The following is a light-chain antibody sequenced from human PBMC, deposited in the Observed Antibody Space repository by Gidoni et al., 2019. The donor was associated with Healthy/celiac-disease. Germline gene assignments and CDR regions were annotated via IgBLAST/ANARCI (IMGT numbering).Light chain of an antibody. CDR2: YDS. V-gene: IGLV3-21*04. CDR1: NIGSKS. Sequence: SYLLTQPPSVSVAPAKTSRITCGGHNIGSKSVHWYQQKPGQAPVLVIYYDSYRPSGIPARFSGANSGNTATLTISRVEAGDEADYYCQVWDSSSDVVFGGGTKLTVL. J-gene: IGLJ2*01. CDR3: QVWDSSSDVV.